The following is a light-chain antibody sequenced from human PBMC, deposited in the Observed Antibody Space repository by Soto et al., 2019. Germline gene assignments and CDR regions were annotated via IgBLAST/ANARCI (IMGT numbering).Light chain of an antibody. CDR1: SSDVGAYNY. CDR2: DVS. V-gene: IGLV2-8*01. J-gene: IGLJ2*01. CDR3: SSYAGSNTV. Sequence: QSVLTQPPSASGSPGQSVTISCTGTSSDVGAYNYVSWYQQHPGKAPKLIIYDVSKRPSGVPDRFSGSKSGNMASLTVSGLQAEDEADYYCSSYAGSNTVFGGGTQLTVL.